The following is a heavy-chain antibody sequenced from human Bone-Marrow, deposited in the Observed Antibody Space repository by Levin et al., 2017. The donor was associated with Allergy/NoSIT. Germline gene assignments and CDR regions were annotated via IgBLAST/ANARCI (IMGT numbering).Heavy chain of an antibody. D-gene: IGHD3-16*01. Sequence: PSQTLSLTCTFSGFSLRTTGMRVSWIRQPPGKALEWLARIDWDDDKFYSTSLKSRLTISKDTSKNQVVLTMTNVDPVDTATYFCARGGKGFDFFESWGQGTPVTVSS. V-gene: IGHV2-70*04. CDR2: IDWDDDK. CDR3: ARGGKGFDFFES. CDR1: GFSLRTTGMR. J-gene: IGHJ4*02.